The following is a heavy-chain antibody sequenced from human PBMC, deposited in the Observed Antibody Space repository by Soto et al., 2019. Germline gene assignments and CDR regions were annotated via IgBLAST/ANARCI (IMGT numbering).Heavy chain of an antibody. CDR1: GFTFSDYY. Sequence: GGSLRLSCAASGFTFSDYYMSWIRQAPGKGLEWVSYISSSSSYTNYADSVKGRFTISRDNAKNSLYLQMNSLRAEDTAVYYCATGRSMIVSRAAGFDYWGQGTLVTVSS. CDR3: ATGRSMIVSRAAGFDY. D-gene: IGHD3-22*01. CDR2: ISSSSSYT. J-gene: IGHJ4*02. V-gene: IGHV3-11*03.